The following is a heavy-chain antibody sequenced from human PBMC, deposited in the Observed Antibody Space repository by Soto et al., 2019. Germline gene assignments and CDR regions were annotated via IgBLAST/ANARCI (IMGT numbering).Heavy chain of an antibody. J-gene: IGHJ6*03. CDR1: GDTFSNHT. Sequence: QVQLVQSGAEVKKPGSSVKVSCKASGDTFSNHTISWVRQAPGQGLEWMGRIIPILGVANYAQKFQGRVKITADKATITADVALSSLRSADTAVYYWARVAEVGTVTESYYYYMDVWGKGTTGSVSS. CDR3: ARVAEVGTVTESYYYYMDV. CDR2: IIPILGVA. V-gene: IGHV1-69*04. D-gene: IGHD4-17*01.